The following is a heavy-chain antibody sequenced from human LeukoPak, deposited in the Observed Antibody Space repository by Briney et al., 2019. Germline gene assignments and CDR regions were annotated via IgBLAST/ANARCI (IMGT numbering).Heavy chain of an antibody. J-gene: IGHJ4*02. D-gene: IGHD2-15*01. CDR2: IHISGNT. Sequence: PSQTLSLTCTVSGGSISSGSYCWSWIRQPAGKGLEWIGHIHISGNTNYNPSLKSRVTISVDTSKNQFSLKLSSVTAADTAVYYCASSHAYCSGGSCYPFDYWGQGTLVTVSS. CDR3: ASSHAYCSGGSCYPFDY. V-gene: IGHV4-61*09. CDR1: GGSISSGSYC.